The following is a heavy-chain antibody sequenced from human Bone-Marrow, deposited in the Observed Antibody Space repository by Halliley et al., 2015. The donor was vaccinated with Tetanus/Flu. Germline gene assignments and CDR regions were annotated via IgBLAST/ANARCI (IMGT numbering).Heavy chain of an antibody. D-gene: IGHD1-1*01. CDR3: ARIARRRPNFYYGLAV. Sequence: SLRLSCAASGFMFNTDAMSWVRQAPGKGLEWVSGISASGTVTYYADSVKGRFTISRDNSRNTLFLQMNSLRGEDTALYYCARIARRRPNFYYGLAVWGQGTTVTVSS. J-gene: IGHJ6*02. CDR2: ISASGTVT. V-gene: IGHV3-23*01. CDR1: GFMFNTDA.